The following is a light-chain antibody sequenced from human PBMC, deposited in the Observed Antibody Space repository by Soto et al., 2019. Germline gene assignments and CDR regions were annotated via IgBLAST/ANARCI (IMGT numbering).Light chain of an antibody. J-gene: IGLJ1*01. CDR1: SSDVGGYNY. CDR2: EVS. V-gene: IGLV2-14*01. CDR3: CSYTSSSTNV. Sequence: QSALTQPASVSGSPGQSITISCTGTSSDVGGYNYVSWYQQHPGKAPKLMIYEVSNRPSGVSNRFSGSKSGNTASLTIAGLQAEDEADYYCCSYTSSSTNVFGTGTKPTVL.